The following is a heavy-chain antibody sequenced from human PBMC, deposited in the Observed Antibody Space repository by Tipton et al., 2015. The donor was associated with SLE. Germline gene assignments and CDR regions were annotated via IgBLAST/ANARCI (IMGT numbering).Heavy chain of an antibody. CDR3: AREGAEWIQLCFDY. CDR1: GYTFTSYD. J-gene: IGHJ4*02. V-gene: IGHV1-8*01. CDR2: MNPNSANT. D-gene: IGHD5-18*01. Sequence: QSGAEVKKPGASVKVSCKASGYTFTSYDINWVRQATGQGLEWMGWMNPNSANTGYAQKFQGRVTMTSDTSTSTVYMELSSLRSEDTAVYYCAREGAEWIQLCFDYWGQGTLVTVSS.